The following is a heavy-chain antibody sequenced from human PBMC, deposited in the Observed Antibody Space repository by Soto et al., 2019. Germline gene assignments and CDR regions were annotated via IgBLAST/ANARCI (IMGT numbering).Heavy chain of an antibody. Sequence: ASVKVSCKATGYTFTSYGISWVRQAPGQGLEWMGWISAYYGNTNYAQKLQGRVTMTTDTSTNTAYMELRSLRSDDTAVYYCPRMTAAGGIDCWGQGTLVTVSS. J-gene: IGHJ4*02. V-gene: IGHV1-18*01. D-gene: IGHD6-13*01. CDR2: ISAYYGNT. CDR1: GYTFTSYG. CDR3: PRMTAAGGIDC.